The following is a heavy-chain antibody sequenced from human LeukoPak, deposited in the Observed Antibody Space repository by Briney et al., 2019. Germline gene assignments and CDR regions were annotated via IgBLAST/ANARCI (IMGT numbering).Heavy chain of an antibody. CDR1: GFTFSSYG. D-gene: IGHD2-21*02. Sequence: GGSLRLSCAASGFTFSSYGMHWVRQAPGKVLEWVSVISYDGSNKYYADSVKGRFTISRDNSKNTLYLQMNSLRAEDTAVYYCAKDGLCGGDCYSYFDYWGQGTLVTVSS. CDR3: AKDGLCGGDCYSYFDY. CDR2: ISYDGSNK. J-gene: IGHJ4*02. V-gene: IGHV3-30*18.